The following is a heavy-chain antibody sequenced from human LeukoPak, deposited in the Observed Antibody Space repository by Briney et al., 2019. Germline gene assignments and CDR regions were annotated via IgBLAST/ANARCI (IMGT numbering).Heavy chain of an antibody. CDR2: IYHSGST. CDR1: GGSISSSNW. CDR3: ARDRGIAAAGDQKPLQYNWFDP. J-gene: IGHJ5*02. Sequence: KASETLSLTCAVSGGSISSSNWWSWVRQPPGKGLEWIGEIYHSGSTNYNPSLKSRVTISVDKSKNQFSLKLSSVTAADTAVYYCARDRGIAAAGDQKPLQYNWFDPWGQGTQVTVSS. V-gene: IGHV4-4*02. D-gene: IGHD6-13*01.